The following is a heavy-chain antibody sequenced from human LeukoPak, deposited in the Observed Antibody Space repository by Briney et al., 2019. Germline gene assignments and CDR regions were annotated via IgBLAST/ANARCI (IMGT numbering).Heavy chain of an antibody. D-gene: IGHD5-18*01. J-gene: IGHJ3*02. V-gene: IGHV4-59*01. CDR3: VKLQPNTGEWAFDI. CDR2: GSNRAYT. CDR1: GAAIITYY. Sequence: PSETLSLTCTVSGAAIITYYWSWIRQPPGAGLKCIGYGSNRAYTSYNPSPRSRVTISVHTPKNQLSLRLSSVTAADTAMYHCVKLQPNTGEWAFDIWGQGTMVSASS.